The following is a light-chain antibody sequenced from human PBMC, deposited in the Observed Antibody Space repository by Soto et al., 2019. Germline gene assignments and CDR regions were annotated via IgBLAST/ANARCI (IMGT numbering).Light chain of an antibody. CDR1: NSDVGTYNY. V-gene: IGLV2-14*01. Sequence: QSVLTQPASVSGSPGQSITISCTGTNSDVGTYNYVSWYQQHPGKAPKFVVYEVSDRPSGVSDRFSGSKSGNTASLIISGLQAEDEADYYCSSYTTSSTLVFGGGTKLTVL. CDR2: EVS. J-gene: IGLJ2*01. CDR3: SSYTTSSTLV.